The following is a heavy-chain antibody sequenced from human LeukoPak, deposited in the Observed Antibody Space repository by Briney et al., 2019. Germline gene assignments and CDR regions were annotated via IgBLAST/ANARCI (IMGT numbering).Heavy chain of an antibody. Sequence: GGSLRLSCAASGFTFSSYWMSWVRQAPGKGLEWVANIKQDGSEKYYVDSVKGRFTISRDNSNNTVYLQMNNLRPEDTAVFYCARGQGYESYYYMDVWGKGTTVSVSS. J-gene: IGHJ6*03. CDR1: GFTFSSYW. V-gene: IGHV3-7*01. D-gene: IGHD2-2*01. CDR3: ARGQGYESYYYMDV. CDR2: IKQDGSEK.